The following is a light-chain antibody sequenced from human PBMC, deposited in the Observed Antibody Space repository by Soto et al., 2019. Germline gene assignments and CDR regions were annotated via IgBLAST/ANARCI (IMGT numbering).Light chain of an antibody. CDR3: QQANICPAGT. CDR1: QAISRW. Sequence: DIKMTQSPSSVSASVGDRVIITCRASQAISRWVAWYQQKPGKAPRVLIYGASNLERAVTSRFSGSGSGTDFALTSISLQPEDFATYYCQQANICPAGTFGQGTEVEI. V-gene: IGKV1-12*01. J-gene: IGKJ1*01. CDR2: GAS.